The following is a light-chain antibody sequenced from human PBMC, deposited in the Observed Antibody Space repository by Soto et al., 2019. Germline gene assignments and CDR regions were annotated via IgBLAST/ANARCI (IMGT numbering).Light chain of an antibody. CDR2: GAS. V-gene: IGKV3-20*01. J-gene: IGKJ1*01. CDR3: QQYGSSPRT. Sequence: EIVLAQSPATRSLAPWEISTLACRASQSVSSSYLAWYQQNPGQAPRLLIYGASSRATGIPDRFSGSGSGTDFTLTISRLEPEDFAVYYCQQYGSSPRTFGQGTKVDI. CDR1: QSVSSSY.